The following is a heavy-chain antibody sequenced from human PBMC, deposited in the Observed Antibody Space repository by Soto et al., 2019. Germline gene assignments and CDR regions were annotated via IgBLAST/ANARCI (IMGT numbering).Heavy chain of an antibody. CDR2: IYYSGST. V-gene: IGHV4-39*01. Sequence: LSLTCTVSGGSISSSSYYWGWIRQPPGKGLEWIGSIYYSGSTYYNPSLKSRVTISVDTSKSQFSLKLSSVTAADTAVYYCQFWSGATPTFDYWGQGTLVTVSS. CDR1: GGSISSSSYY. D-gene: IGHD3-3*01. J-gene: IGHJ4*02. CDR3: QFWSGATPTFDY.